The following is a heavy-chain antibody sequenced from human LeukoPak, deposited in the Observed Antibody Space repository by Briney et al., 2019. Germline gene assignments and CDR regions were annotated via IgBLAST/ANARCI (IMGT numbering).Heavy chain of an antibody. D-gene: IGHD2-21*01. CDR2: IYYSGST. CDR1: GGSISSYY. V-gene: IGHV4-59*08. Sequence: KPSETLSLTCTVSGGSISSYYWSWIRQPPGKGLEWIGYIYYSGSTYYNPSLKSRVTISVDTSKNQFSLKLSSVTAADTAVYYCARSLKCGGDCPPPDYWGQGTLVTVSS. CDR3: ARSLKCGGDCPPPDY. J-gene: IGHJ4*02.